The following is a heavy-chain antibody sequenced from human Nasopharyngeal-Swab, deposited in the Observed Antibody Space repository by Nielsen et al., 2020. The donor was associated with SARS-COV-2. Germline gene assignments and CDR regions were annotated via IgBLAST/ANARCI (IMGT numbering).Heavy chain of an antibody. V-gene: IGHV3-15*01. CDR2: IKRKADGGTV. Sequence: GESLNTSCAASGFVLSSVWMSWVRQAPGRGLEWVGRIKRKADGGTVEYATAVRGRFSISRDDSRNTLFLQMNRLKTEDTAVYYCTTLHRTGWFWGQGTLVTVSS. J-gene: IGHJ4*02. CDR3: TTLHRTGWF. CDR1: GFVLSSVW. D-gene: IGHD6-19*01.